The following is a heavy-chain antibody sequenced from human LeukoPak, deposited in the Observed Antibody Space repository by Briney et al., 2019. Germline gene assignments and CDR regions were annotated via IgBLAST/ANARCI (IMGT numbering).Heavy chain of an antibody. V-gene: IGHV1-46*01. CDR2: INPSGGST. J-gene: IGHJ6*02. CDR1: GYTFTSYY. Sequence: ASVKVSCKASGYTFTSYYMHWVRHAPGQGLEWMGIINPSGGSTSYAQKFQGRVTMTRDTSTSTVYMELSSLRSEDTAVYYCARDLLRFLEWLPTYYYYGMDVWGQGTTVTVSS. CDR3: ARDLLRFLEWLPTYYYYGMDV. D-gene: IGHD3-3*01.